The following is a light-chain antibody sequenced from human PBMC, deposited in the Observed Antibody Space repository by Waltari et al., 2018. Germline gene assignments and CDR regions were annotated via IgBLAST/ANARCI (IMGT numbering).Light chain of an antibody. CDR2: RNN. CDR1: SSNTGSND. J-gene: IGLJ2*01. Sequence: QSVLTQPPSASGTPGQRVTISFSGRSSNTGSNDLYWYQQLPGTAPQLLIYRNNQRPSGVPDRFSGSKSGTSASLAISGLRSEDEADYYCAAWDDSLSGVVFGGGTKLTVL. CDR3: AAWDDSLSGVV. V-gene: IGLV1-47*01.